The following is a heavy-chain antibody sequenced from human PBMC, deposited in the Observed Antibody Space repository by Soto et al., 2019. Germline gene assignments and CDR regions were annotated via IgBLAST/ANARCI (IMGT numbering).Heavy chain of an antibody. CDR2: IYHSGST. CDR1: GGSISSSNW. Sequence: QVQLQESGPGLVKPSGTLSLTCAVSGGSISSSNWWSWVRQPPGKGLEWIGEIYHSGSTNYNPSRKSRVTISVDKSKSQFSLKLRSVAAADTAVYYCARDRMATKDYYYYGMDVWGQGTTVTVSS. D-gene: IGHD5-12*01. V-gene: IGHV4-4*02. CDR3: ARDRMATKDYYYYGMDV. J-gene: IGHJ6*02.